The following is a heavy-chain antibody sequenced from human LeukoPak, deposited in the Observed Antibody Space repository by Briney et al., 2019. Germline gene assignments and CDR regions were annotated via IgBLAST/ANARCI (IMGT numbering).Heavy chain of an antibody. J-gene: IGHJ4*02. D-gene: IGHD2-2*01. CDR2: IIPISGTA. CDR3: ATYCSSANCYIWGYYFDY. V-gene: IGHV1-69*01. Sequence: SVKVSCKASGGTFSSYAISWVRQAPGQGLEWMGGIIPISGTANYAQKFQGRVMITADESTSTAYMELSSLRSEDTAIYYCATYCSSANCYIWGYYFDYWGQGTLVTVSS. CDR1: GGTFSSYA.